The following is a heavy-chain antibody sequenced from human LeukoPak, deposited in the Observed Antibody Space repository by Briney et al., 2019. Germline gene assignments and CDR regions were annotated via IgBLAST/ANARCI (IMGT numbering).Heavy chain of an antibody. CDR1: RFTFSGYA. D-gene: IGHD2-2*01. CDR2: ISGSGSST. V-gene: IGHV3-23*01. CDR3: AKDTEYQLPEYYYYGMDV. Sequence: GGSLRLSCAASRFTFSGYAMSWVRQAPGKGLEWVSSISGSGSSTYYADSVKGRFTISRDNSRNTLYLQMNSLRAEDTAVYYCAKDTEYQLPEYYYYGMDVWGQGTTVTVSS. J-gene: IGHJ6*02.